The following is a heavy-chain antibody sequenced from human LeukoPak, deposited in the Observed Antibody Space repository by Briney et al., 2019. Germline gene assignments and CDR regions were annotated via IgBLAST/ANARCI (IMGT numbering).Heavy chain of an antibody. D-gene: IGHD2-21*02. V-gene: IGHV4-61*01. J-gene: IGHJ4*02. CDR2: IYHGSA. CDR3: AREGGRQCLLSGALDY. Sequence: SETLSLTCTVCDDFLSSSCSYCTWIRQPPGKGLEWIGYIYHGSATYNPSLESRVTLSMDTSKNQYSLKMTSLTAADTAVYYCAREGGRQCLLSGALDYWGQGTLVTVSS. CDR1: DDFLSSSCSY.